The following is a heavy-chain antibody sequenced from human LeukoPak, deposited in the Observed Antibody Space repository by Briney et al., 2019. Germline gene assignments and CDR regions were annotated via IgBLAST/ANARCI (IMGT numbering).Heavy chain of an antibody. CDR3: AREQIAARPSYYYYYYMDV. CDR2: ISYDGSNK. Sequence: GGSLRLSCAASGFTFSSYAVHWVRQAPGKGLEWVAVISYDGSNKYYADSVRGRFTISRDNSKNTLYLQMNSLRAEDTAVYYCAREQIAARPSYYYYYYMDVWGKGTTVTVS. CDR1: GFTFSSYA. J-gene: IGHJ6*03. V-gene: IGHV3-30*04. D-gene: IGHD6-6*01.